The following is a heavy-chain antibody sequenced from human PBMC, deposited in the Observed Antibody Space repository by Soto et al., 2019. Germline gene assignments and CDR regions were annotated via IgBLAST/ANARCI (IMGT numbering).Heavy chain of an antibody. CDR2: ISYDGSNK. V-gene: IGHV3-30-3*01. CDR1: GLTFISYS. J-gene: IGHJ6*02. Sequence: PGGSMRLSCAAAGLTFISYSMHWVRQAPGKGLEWVAVISYDGSNKYYADSVKGRFTISRDNSKNTLYLQMNSLRAEDSAVYYCARDGGMDVWGQGTTVTVSS. CDR3: ARDGGMDV.